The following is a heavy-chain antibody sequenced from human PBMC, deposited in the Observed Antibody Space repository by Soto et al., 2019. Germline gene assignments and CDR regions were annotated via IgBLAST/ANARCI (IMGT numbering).Heavy chain of an antibody. CDR2: ISGSGGST. Sequence: EVQLLESGGGLVQPGGSLRLSCAASGFTFSSYAMSWVRQAPGKGLEWVSAISGSGGSTYYADSVKGRFNITRDNSQNTLNLQMNSLRAEDTAIYYCAKDPQYQLPNEPFDYWGQGTLVTVSS. CDR1: GFTFSSYA. D-gene: IGHD2-2*01. J-gene: IGHJ4*02. V-gene: IGHV3-23*01. CDR3: AKDPQYQLPNEPFDY.